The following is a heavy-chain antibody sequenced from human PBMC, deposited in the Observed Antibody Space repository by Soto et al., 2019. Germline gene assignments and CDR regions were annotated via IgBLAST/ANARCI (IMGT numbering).Heavy chain of an antibody. CDR2: IYYSGST. CDR3: ARLYSNSPLWYYYYMDV. CDR1: GGSISSYY. J-gene: IGHJ6*03. V-gene: IGHV4-59*01. Sequence: SETLSLTYTVSGGSISSYYWSWIRQPPGKGLEWIGYIYYSGSTNYNPSLKSRVTISVDTSKNQFSLKLSSVTAADTAVYYCARLYSNSPLWYYYYMDVWGKGTTVTVSS. D-gene: IGHD4-4*01.